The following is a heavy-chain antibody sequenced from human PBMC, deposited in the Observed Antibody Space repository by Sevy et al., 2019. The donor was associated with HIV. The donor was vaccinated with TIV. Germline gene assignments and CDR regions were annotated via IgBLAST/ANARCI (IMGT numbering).Heavy chain of an antibody. CDR2: IWHDGSNK. D-gene: IGHD3-22*01. CDR1: GFTFNTYV. V-gene: IGHV3-33*01. J-gene: IGHJ4*02. CDR3: ARDYYDSTAPDC. Sequence: GGSLRLSCAASGFTFNTYVMHWVRQAPGKGLEWVAVIWHDGSNKLYADSVKGRFSISRDNSKKIVYLQMNSLRADDTAVYYCARDYYDSTAPDCWGQGTLVTVSS.